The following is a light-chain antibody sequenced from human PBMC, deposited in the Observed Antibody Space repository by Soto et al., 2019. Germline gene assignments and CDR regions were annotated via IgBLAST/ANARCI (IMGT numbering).Light chain of an antibody. J-gene: IGKJ1*01. V-gene: IGKV3-20*01. CDR1: QSVSSY. CDR2: DAS. Sequence: EIVVTQSRGTLALSPGERATISCRASQSVSSYLAWYQQKPGQAPRLLISDASDRATGIPDRFSGSGSGTDFTLTISRLVPEDFAVYYCKQYGDSHGPVGQGTMADIX. CDR3: KQYGDSHGP.